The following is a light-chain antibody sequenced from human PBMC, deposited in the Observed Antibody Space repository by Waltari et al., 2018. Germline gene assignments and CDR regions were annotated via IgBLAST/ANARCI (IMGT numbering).Light chain of an antibody. Sequence: DIQMTQSPSSLSASVGDTVPITCRASQSIQNWLAWYQQKPGKAPSLLIFLASSLENGVPSRFRGSGSGTEFYLTITSLRPEDFATYYCQHYASTPFSFGQGTRVEI. CDR3: QHYASTPFS. CDR1: QSIQNW. V-gene: IGKV1-5*01. J-gene: IGKJ2*03. CDR2: LAS.